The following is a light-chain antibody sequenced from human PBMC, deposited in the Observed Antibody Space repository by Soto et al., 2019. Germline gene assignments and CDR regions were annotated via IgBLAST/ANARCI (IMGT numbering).Light chain of an antibody. J-gene: IGKJ4*01. Sequence: DIQMTQSPSSLSASVRDRVTLTCRSSQSISSSLNWYQQKPGKAHKLLIYAASSLQSGVPSRFSGSGSGTDFTLSISSLQPEDFATYYCQQSYSTHPLTGGGGNQVDIK. CDR3: QQSYSTHPLT. V-gene: IGKV1-39*01. CDR2: AAS. CDR1: QSISSS.